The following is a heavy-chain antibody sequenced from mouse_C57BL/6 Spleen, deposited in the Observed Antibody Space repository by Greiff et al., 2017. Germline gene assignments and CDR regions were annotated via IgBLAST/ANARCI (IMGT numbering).Heavy chain of an antibody. CDR1: GYSFTGYY. D-gene: IGHD1-1*01. CDR3: ARPTTVVATGAMDD. CDR2: INPSTGGT. J-gene: IGHJ4*01. Sequence: EVQLQQSGPELVKPGASVKISCKASGYSFTGYYMNWVKQSPEKSLEWIGEINPSTGGTTYNQKFKAKATLTVDKSSSTAYMQLKSLTAEDSAVYYCARPTTVVATGAMDDWGQGTSVTVSS. V-gene: IGHV1-42*01.